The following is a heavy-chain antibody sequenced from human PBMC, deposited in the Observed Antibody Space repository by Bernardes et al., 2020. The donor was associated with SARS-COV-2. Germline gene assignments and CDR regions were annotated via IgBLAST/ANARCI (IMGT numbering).Heavy chain of an antibody. CDR3: ARRYIISFNAVDI. Sequence: ASVKVSCKASGYTFTDYYIHWVRQAPGQGLAWMGWLNPNSSGTNNAPKFQGRVTMTRDTSMSTAYMELSRLRSDDTAMYYCARRYIISFNAVDIWGQGTKVTVSS. CDR2: LNPNSSGT. CDR1: GYTFTDYY. D-gene: IGHD6-13*01. V-gene: IGHV1-2*02. J-gene: IGHJ3*02.